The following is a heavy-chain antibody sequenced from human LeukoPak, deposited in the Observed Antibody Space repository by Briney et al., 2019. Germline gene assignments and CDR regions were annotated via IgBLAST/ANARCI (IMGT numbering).Heavy chain of an antibody. Sequence: SETLSLTCTVSGGSISSSSYYWGWVRQPPGKGLEWIGSVFSSGSTYYNPSLKSPVTISVDTPKNQFSLKLSSVTAADTAVYYCARLPWGAYSSFDPWGQGTLVTVSS. CDR1: GGSISSSSYY. CDR3: ARLPWGAYSSFDP. CDR2: VFSSGST. D-gene: IGHD3-16*01. V-gene: IGHV4-39*01. J-gene: IGHJ5*02.